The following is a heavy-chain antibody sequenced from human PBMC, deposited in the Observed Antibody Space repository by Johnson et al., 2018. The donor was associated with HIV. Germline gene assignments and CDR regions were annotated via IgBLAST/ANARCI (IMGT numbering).Heavy chain of an antibody. Sequence: EKLVESGGGVVQPGGSLRLSCVASGFTFSSYWMSWVRQAPGKGLEWVANIKCDGSEKYYVDSVKGRFIISRDNAKNSLYLQMNSLRAEDTAVYYCVQGVPNPAGAFDIWGRGTMVTVSS. CDR3: VQGVPNPAGAFDI. CDR1: GFTFSSYW. J-gene: IGHJ3*02. D-gene: IGHD6-19*01. CDR2: IKCDGSEK. V-gene: IGHV3-7*01.